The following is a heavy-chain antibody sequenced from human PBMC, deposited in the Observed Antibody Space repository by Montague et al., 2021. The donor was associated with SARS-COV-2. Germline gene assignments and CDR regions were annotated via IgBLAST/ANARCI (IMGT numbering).Heavy chain of an antibody. J-gene: IGHJ6*03. D-gene: IGHD3-3*01. CDR2: IYHNGST. Sequence: SETLSLTCTVSGGSISSYYWTWIQQPPGKGLESIGYIYHNGSTNYNPSLKSRVTISVDTSKNQFSLKLSSVTVADTAVYYCARGIFTTPVIPANYYMDVWGQGTTVTVFS. CDR1: GGSISSYY. V-gene: IGHV4-59*01. CDR3: ARGIFTTPVIPANYYMDV.